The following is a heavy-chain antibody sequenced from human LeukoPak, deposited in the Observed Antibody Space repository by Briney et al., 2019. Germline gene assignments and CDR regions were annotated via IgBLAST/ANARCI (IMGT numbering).Heavy chain of an antibody. D-gene: IGHD6-13*01. V-gene: IGHV3-23*01. CDR3: PKSKAIAAAGALWFDP. CDR2: ICGSGGST. Sequence: GGSLRLSCAASGFTFSSYDMSWVRQAPGKGLEWVSAICGSGGSTYYADPVRGRFTTTRENSKNTLYLQMTSRKAEATAVYYCPKSKAIAAAGALWFDPWGQGTLVTVSS. J-gene: IGHJ5*02. CDR1: GFTFSSYD.